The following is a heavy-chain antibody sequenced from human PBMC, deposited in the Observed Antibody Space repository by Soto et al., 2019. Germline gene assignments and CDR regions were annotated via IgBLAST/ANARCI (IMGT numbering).Heavy chain of an antibody. CDR3: AREGFYAMDV. Sequence: PGGSLRLSCEVSGFTFSSYEMYWVRQAPGKGLEWAAYISSSGETVYYAGSVQGRFTISRDNAKNSLYLQMSSLGAEDTAVYYCAREGFYAMDVWGQGTTVTVSS. V-gene: IGHV3-48*03. D-gene: IGHD2-2*01. J-gene: IGHJ6*02. CDR1: GFTFSSYE. CDR2: ISSSGETV.